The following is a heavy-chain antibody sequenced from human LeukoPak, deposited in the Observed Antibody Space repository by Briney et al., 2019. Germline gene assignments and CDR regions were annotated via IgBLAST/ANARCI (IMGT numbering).Heavy chain of an antibody. J-gene: IGHJ4*02. D-gene: IGHD3-9*01. CDR1: GGSISSSSFY. Sequence: SETLSLTCTVSGGSISSSSFYWGWIRQPPGKGLEWIGSINYGGSTSYNPSLKNRVTVSLDTSKTQFSLRLSSVTAADTAVYYCARVLRYFDWPCDYWGQGTLVTVSS. V-gene: IGHV4-39*01. CDR2: INYGGST. CDR3: ARVLRYFDWPCDY.